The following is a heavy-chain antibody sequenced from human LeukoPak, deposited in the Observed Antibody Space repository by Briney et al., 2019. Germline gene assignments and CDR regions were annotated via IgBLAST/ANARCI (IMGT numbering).Heavy chain of an antibody. CDR2: FAGSDTTT. V-gene: IGHV3-48*03. J-gene: IGHJ4*02. CDR1: GFDFSAYE. CDR3: TTLGYHLDS. Sequence: GGSLRLSCAASGFDFSAYEMNWVRQAPGKGLEWVAYFAGSDTTTYYADSVKGRFTISRDNAKNSLYLQMNSLRAEDTALYYCTTLGYHLDSWGQGTLVTVSS. D-gene: IGHD3-22*01.